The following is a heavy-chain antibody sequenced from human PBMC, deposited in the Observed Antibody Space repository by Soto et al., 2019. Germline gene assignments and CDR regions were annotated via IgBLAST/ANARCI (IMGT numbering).Heavy chain of an antibody. CDR2: VHYSGST. D-gene: IGHD4-17*01. CDR1: GCSISGSIYY. J-gene: IGHJ4*02. CDR3: ASFSGATYGDYGGGINY. Sequence: LSLTCTVSGCSISGSIYYWGWIRQPPGNGLECIGSVHYSGSTDYNPSLNSRVTTSVDTSKNQFSLKLTSVTAADTAVYFCASFSGATYGDYGGGINYWGQGTLVTVSS. V-gene: IGHV4-39*01.